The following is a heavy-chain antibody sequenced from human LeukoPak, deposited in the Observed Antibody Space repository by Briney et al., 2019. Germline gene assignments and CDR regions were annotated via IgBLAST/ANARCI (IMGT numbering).Heavy chain of an antibody. CDR2: ISAYNGNT. J-gene: IGHJ4*02. Sequence: ASVKVSCKPSGYTFTGYYIHWVRQAPGQGLEWMGWISAYNGNTNYAQKLQGRVIMTTDTSTSTAYMELRSLRSDDTAVYYCARDYKLRTINGDFDYWGQGTLVTVSS. CDR3: ARDYKLRTINGDFDY. D-gene: IGHD4-17*01. V-gene: IGHV1-18*04. CDR1: GYTFTGYY.